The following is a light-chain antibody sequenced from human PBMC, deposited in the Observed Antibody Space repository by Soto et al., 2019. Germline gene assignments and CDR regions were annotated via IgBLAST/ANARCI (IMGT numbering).Light chain of an antibody. CDR1: QSVSSN. J-gene: IGKJ3*01. Sequence: EIVMTQSPATLSVSPGERATLSCRASQSVSSNLAWYQQKPGQAPRLLIYGASTRATGIPARFSGSGSGTEFTLTIRSLQSEDFAVYYCQQYNNWPFTLGPATKVDIK. CDR2: GAS. V-gene: IGKV3-15*01. CDR3: QQYNNWPFT.